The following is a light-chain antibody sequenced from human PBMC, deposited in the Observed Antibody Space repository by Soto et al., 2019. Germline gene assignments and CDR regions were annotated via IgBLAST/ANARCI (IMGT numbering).Light chain of an antibody. CDR2: DVT. CDR1: SSDVGGYNY. J-gene: IGLJ1*01. V-gene: IGLV2-14*03. CDR3: SSYTSSSTLYV. Sequence: QSVLTQPASVSGFPGQSSSISCTRTSSDVGGYNYVSWYQQHPGKAPRLIIHDVTNRPSGVSNRFSGSKSGNTASLTISGLQAEDEADYYCSSYTSSSTLYVFGAGTKVTVL.